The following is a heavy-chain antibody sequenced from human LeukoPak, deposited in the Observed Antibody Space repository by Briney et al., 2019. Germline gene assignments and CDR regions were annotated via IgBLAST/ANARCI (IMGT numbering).Heavy chain of an antibody. CDR3: ARGEQDYFGSGTGSGADTSFDH. D-gene: IGHD3-10*01. CDR1: GGSMSGRSYY. Sequence: SETLSLTCTVSGGSMSGRSYYWGWIRQPPGKGLEWIGSVYYRGSTSYNPSLKSRVTILVDTSKNQFSLNLKSLTAADTAVFYCARGEQDYFGSGTGSGADTSFDHWGQGTLVTVSS. CDR2: VYYRGST. J-gene: IGHJ4*02. V-gene: IGHV4-39*07.